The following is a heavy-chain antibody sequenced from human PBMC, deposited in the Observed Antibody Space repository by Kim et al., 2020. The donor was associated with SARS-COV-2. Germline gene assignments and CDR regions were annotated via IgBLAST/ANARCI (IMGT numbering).Heavy chain of an antibody. Sequence: GGSLRLSCAASGFTFSSYSMNWVRQAPGKGLEWVSSISSSRSYIHYADSVKGRFTISRDNAKNSLYLQMNSLRAEDTAVYYCARGGGYDYWGGYGDAVPIDYWGQGALVSVSS. CDR3: ARGGGYDYWGGYGDAVPIDY. J-gene: IGHJ4*02. D-gene: IGHD3-3*01. CDR2: ISSSRSYI. V-gene: IGHV3-21*01. CDR1: GFTFSSYS.